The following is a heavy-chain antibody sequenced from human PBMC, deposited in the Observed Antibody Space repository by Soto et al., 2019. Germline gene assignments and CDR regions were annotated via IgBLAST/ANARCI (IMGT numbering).Heavy chain of an antibody. CDR1: GDSIRSAKW. D-gene: IGHD6-25*01. J-gene: IGHJ4*02. CDR3: ARGERQQQRDY. V-gene: IGHV4-4*02. Sequence: PSETLSLTCAVSGDSIRSAKWWSWVRQPPGNGLEWIGEVHHSGNSNYNPSLKSRVIISVDKPKNQFSLNLSSVTDADTAVYYCARGERQQQRDYWGQGTLVTVS. CDR2: VHHSGNS.